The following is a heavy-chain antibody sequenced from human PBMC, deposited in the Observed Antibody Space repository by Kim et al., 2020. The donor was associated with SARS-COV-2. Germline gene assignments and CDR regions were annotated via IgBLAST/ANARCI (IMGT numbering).Heavy chain of an antibody. CDR3: ARQEKGGATDY. D-gene: IGHD3-16*01. Sequence: YPRYRPSVHGHITISGDRSFSTAYLQWSSLKASDTAIYYCARQEKGGATDYWGQGTLVTVSS. CDR2: YP. V-gene: IGHV5-10-1*01. J-gene: IGHJ4*02.